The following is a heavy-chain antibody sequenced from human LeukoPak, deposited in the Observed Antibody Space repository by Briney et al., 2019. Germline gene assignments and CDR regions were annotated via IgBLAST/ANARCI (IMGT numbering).Heavy chain of an antibody. J-gene: IGHJ4*02. CDR1: GFIFRDYP. CDR2: ISSEGNNQ. Sequence: PGGSLRLSCAASGFIFRDYPMHWVRQAPGKGLEWVAVISSEGNNQYYAASVKGRFTIFRDTSKNTLYLQMSSLRAEDRAVSYCSRAQNSAWHNFEYWGQGTLVTVSS. V-gene: IGHV3-30-3*01. D-gene: IGHD6-19*01. CDR3: SRAQNSAWHNFEY.